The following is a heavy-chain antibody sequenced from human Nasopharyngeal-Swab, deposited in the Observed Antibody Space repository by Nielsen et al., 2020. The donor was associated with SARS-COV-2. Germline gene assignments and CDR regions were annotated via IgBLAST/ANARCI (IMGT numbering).Heavy chain of an antibody. D-gene: IGHD6-19*01. CDR1: GYTFTGYY. CDR3: ARDGAAVAGTTSYYYYGMDV. J-gene: IGHJ6*02. Sequence: ASVKVSCKASGYTFTGYYMHWVRQAPGQGLEWMGRINPNSGGTNYAQKFQGRVTMTRDTSISTAYMELSRLRSDDTAVYYCARDGAAVAGTTSYYYYGMDVWGQGTTVTVSS. CDR2: INPNSGGT. V-gene: IGHV1-2*06.